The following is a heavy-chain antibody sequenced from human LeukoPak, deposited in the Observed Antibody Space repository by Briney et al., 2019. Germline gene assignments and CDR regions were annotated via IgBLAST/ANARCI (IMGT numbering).Heavy chain of an antibody. V-gene: IGHV4-31*11. J-gene: IGHJ4*02. CDR3: ARSRVGYYGSGSYVNFDY. D-gene: IGHD3-10*01. CDR1: GGSFSGYY. Sequence: PSETLSLTCAVYGGSFSGYYWSWIRQHPGKGLEWIGYIYYSGSTYYNPSLKSRVTISVDTSKNQFSLKLSSVTAADTAVYYCARSRVGYYGSGSYVNFDYWGQGTLVTVSS. CDR2: IYYSGST.